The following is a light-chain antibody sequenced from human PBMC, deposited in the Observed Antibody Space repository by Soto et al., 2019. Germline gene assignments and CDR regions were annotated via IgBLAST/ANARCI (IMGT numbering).Light chain of an antibody. J-gene: IGKJ4*01. CDR3: QQDNNWPLT. CDR1: QSVSSN. Sequence: EIVMTQSPATLSVSPGERATLSCRASQSVSSNLAWYQQKPGQAPRLLIYGASTRHTGFPARFSGSGSGTEFTLTISSLQSEDFAVYYCQQDNNWPLTFGGGTRVEIK. V-gene: IGKV3-15*01. CDR2: GAS.